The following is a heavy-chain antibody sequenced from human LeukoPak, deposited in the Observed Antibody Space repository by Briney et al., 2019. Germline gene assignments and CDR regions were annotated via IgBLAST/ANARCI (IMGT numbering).Heavy chain of an antibody. V-gene: IGHV4-59*01. CDR3: ARGRTFDN. CDR2: IYDRGST. Sequence: PSETLSLTCTVSGGSISSYYWSWIRQPPGKGLEWIGNIYDRGSTKYNPSLKSRVTISVDTSKNQFSLRLSSVTPADTAVYYCARGRTFDNWGQGTLVTVSS. J-gene: IGHJ4*02. CDR1: GGSISSYY.